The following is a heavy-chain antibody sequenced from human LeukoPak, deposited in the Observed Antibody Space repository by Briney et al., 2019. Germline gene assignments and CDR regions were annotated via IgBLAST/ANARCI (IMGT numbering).Heavy chain of an antibody. J-gene: IGHJ5*02. CDR1: GFTFSSYS. D-gene: IGHD3-3*01. V-gene: IGHV3-21*01. CDR3: AGGTTYYDFWSGLNWFDP. CDR2: ISSSSSYI. Sequence: GGSLRLSCAASGFTFSSYSMNWVRQAPGKGLEWVSSISSSSSYIYYADSVKGRFTISRDNAKNSLYLQMNSLRAEDTAVYYCAGGTTYYDFWSGLNWFDPWGQGTLVIVSS.